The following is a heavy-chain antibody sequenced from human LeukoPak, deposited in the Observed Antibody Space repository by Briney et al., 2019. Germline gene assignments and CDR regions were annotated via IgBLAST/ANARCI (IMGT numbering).Heavy chain of an antibody. D-gene: IGHD2-21*02. CDR3: ARGHCFGGDCYFEY. CDR2: IYYSGST. V-gene: IGHV4-39*01. Sequence: SETLSLTCTVSGGSITSSSYYWGWIRQPPGKGLEWIGSIYYSGSTYYNPSLKSRVTISVDTSKNQFSLKLSSVTAADTAVHYCARGHCFGGDCYFEYWGPGTLVTVSS. CDR1: GGSITSSSYY. J-gene: IGHJ4*02.